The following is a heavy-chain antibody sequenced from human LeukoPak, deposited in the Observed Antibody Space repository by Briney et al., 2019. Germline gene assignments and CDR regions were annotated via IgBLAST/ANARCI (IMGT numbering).Heavy chain of an antibody. CDR2: ILDSGYST. J-gene: IGHJ6*03. V-gene: IGHV3-23*01. CDR1: GFTFSSYA. CDR3: AKLGGHPLHNYYVGV. D-gene: IGHD3-16*01. Sequence: GGSLRLSCAASGFTFSSYAMSWVRQAPGRGLEWVSGILDSGYSTYYADSVKGRFTISRDNSNNTLYLQMNSLRAEDTAVYYCAKLGGHPLHNYYVGVWGKGTTVAVSS.